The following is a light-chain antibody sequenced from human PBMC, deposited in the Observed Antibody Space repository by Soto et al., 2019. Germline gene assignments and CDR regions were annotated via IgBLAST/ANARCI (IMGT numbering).Light chain of an antibody. Sequence: DIVMTQSPLSLPVTPGEPASISCRSSQSLLQINGYDYLDWYLQKPGQSPQLLIYLGSNRASGVPDRFSGSGSRTAFTLRISRVEAEDVGVYYCMQSLQTPTFGQGTKVDIK. CDR1: QSLLQINGYDY. CDR3: MQSLQTPT. V-gene: IGKV2-28*01. CDR2: LGS. J-gene: IGKJ1*01.